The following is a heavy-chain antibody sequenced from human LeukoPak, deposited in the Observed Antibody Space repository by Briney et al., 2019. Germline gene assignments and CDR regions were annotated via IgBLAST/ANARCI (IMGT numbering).Heavy chain of an antibody. CDR2: IKSKTDGGTT. V-gene: IGHV3-15*01. D-gene: IGHD6-13*01. Sequence: GGSLRLSCAASGFTFSNAWMSWVRQAPGKGLEWVGRIKSKTDGGTTDYAAPVKGRFTISRDDSKNTLYLQMNSLKTEDTAVYYCTTDLVENEQQRAVDYWGQGTLVTVSS. J-gene: IGHJ4*02. CDR3: TTDLVENEQQRAVDY. CDR1: GFTFSNAW.